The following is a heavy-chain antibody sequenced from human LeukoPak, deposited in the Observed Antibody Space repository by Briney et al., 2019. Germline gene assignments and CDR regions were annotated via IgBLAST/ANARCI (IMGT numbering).Heavy chain of an antibody. J-gene: IGHJ4*02. D-gene: IGHD4-11*01. Sequence: PSETLSLTCTVSGDSISSYYWNWIRQPPGKGLEWIGYVYHSGSTNNSPSLKSRVTISVDTSKNQFSLKLSSVTAADTAVYYCARHPYYSNSYFDYWGQGTLVTVSS. CDR1: GDSISSYY. CDR2: VYHSGST. CDR3: ARHPYYSNSYFDY. V-gene: IGHV4-59*08.